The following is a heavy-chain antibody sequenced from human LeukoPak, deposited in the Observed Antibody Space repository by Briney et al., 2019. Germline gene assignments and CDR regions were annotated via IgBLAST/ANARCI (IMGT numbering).Heavy chain of an antibody. V-gene: IGHV4-59*01. CDR3: ARGPNGYYFDF. D-gene: IGHD1-1*01. CDR1: GGSTSSYY. CDR2: IYYSGST. Sequence: SETLSLTCTVSGGSTSSYYWSWIRQPPGKGLEWIGHIYYSGSTNYSPSLKSRVTISVDTSKNQFSLKLTSVTPADTAVYYCARGPNGYYFDFWGQGTLVTVSS. J-gene: IGHJ4*02.